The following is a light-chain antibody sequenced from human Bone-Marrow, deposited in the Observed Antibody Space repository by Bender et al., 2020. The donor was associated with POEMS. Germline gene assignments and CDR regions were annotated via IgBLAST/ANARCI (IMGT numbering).Light chain of an antibody. CDR3: AAWDDGLSGGV. Sequence: QSVLTQPPSASGTPGQRVTISCSGSNSNIGTNAVNWYQQFPGTAPKLLFYSDNQRPSGVPDRLYAFKSGTSPSLAMSGLQSEDEAEYYCAAWDDGLSGGVFGGGTKLTDL. J-gene: IGLJ3*02. CDR1: NSNIGTNA. CDR2: SDN. V-gene: IGLV1-44*01.